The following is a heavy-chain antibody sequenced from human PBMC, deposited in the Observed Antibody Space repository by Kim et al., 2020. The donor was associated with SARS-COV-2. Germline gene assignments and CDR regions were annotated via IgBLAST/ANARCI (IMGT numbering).Heavy chain of an antibody. CDR3: ARGAVAGMAYYYYGMDV. J-gene: IGHJ6*02. Sequence: GGSLRLSCAASGFTFSSHEMNWVRQAPGKGLEWVSYICSAARTIHYADSVKGRFTISRDNAKNSLYLQMNSLRAEDTAIYYCARGAVAGMAYYYYGMDVWDQGTTVAESS. CDR2: ICSAARTI. D-gene: IGHD6-19*01. V-gene: IGHV3-48*03. CDR1: GFTFSSHE.